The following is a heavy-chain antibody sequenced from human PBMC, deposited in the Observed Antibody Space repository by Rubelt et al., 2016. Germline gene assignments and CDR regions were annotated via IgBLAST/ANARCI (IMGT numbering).Heavy chain of an antibody. CDR3: ASGGGSYAFDF. J-gene: IGHJ4*02. Sequence: QVQLQQWGAGLLKPSETLSLTCAVYGGSFSGYYWSWIRQPPGKGLEWIGEINHSGRTNYNPSLKSRVHISVDTSKNQFSLKLSSVTAADTAIYYCASGGGSYAFDFWGQGTLVTVSS. D-gene: IGHD1-26*01. CDR2: INHSGRT. V-gene: IGHV4-34*01. CDR1: GGSFSGYY.